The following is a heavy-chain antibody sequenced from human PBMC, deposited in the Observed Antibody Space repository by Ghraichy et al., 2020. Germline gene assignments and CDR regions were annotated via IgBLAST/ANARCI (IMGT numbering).Heavy chain of an antibody. Sequence: GGSLRLSCAASGFTFDDYAMHWVRQAPGKGLEWVSLISGAGGSTYYADSVKGRFTISRDNSKNSLYLQMNSLRTEDTALYYCANDATPYYYYGMDVWGQGNTVTVSS. CDR3: ANDATPYYYYGMDV. J-gene: IGHJ6*02. CDR2: ISGAGGST. CDR1: GFTFDDYA. V-gene: IGHV3-43*02.